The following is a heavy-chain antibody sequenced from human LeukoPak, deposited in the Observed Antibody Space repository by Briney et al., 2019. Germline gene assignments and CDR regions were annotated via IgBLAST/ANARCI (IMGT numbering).Heavy chain of an antibody. J-gene: IGHJ2*01. D-gene: IGHD3-10*01. CDR1: GFTFSSFG. Sequence: GGSLRLSCAASGFTFSSFGMSWVRQAPGKGLEWVSGISGSGVSTYYADSVKGRFTISRDKSKNTLFLQMNSLRAEDTAVYYCAKGFYGSRYWYFDRWGRGTLVTVSS. CDR2: ISGSGVST. V-gene: IGHV3-23*01. CDR3: AKGFYGSRYWYFDR.